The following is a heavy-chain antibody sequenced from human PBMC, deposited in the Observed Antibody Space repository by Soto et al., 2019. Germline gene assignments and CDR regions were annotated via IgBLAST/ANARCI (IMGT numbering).Heavy chain of an antibody. CDR3: ASGGSRINS. V-gene: IGHV3-11*01. D-gene: IGHD3-16*01. Sequence: PGGSLRLSCAASGFTFSDYYMSWIRQTPGRGLEWISYISSSGHTTYYADSVKGRFTISRDNAKNSLHLQMNSLRTDDTAVYYCASGGSRINSWGQGILVTVSS. J-gene: IGHJ5*02. CDR2: ISSSGHTT. CDR1: GFTFSDYY.